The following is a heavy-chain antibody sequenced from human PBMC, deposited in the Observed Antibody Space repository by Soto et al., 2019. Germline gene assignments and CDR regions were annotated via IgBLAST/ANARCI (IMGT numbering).Heavy chain of an antibody. CDR2: ITASGSNT. D-gene: IGHD3-22*01. Sequence: GGSLRLSCAASGFTFSSYAMSWVRQAPGKGLEWVATITASGSNTYHADSVEGRFTISRDDSKNTLYLQLNSLRAEDTAVYYCGRITLKTSVDTFDFWGQGTMVTVSS. V-gene: IGHV3-23*01. CDR3: GRITLKTSVDTFDF. CDR1: GFTFSSYA. J-gene: IGHJ3*01.